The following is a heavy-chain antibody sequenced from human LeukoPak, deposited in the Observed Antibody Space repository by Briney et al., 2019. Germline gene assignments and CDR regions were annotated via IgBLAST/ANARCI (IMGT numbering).Heavy chain of an antibody. CDR1: GGSFSGYY. D-gene: IGHD6-13*01. V-gene: IGHV4-34*01. J-gene: IGHJ5*02. Sequence: SETLSLTCAVYGGSFSGYYWSWIRQPPGKGLEWIGEINHSGSTNYSPSLKSRVTVSVDTSKNQFSLKLSSVTAADTAVYYCARGEIQQLVPGARWFDPWGQGTLVTVSS. CDR3: ARGEIQQLVPGARWFDP. CDR2: INHSGST.